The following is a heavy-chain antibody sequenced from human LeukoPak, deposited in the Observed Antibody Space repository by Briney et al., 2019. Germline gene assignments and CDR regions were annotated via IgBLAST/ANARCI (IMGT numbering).Heavy chain of an antibody. V-gene: IGHV3-23*01. CDR3: ANPMGVRYYYGMDV. Sequence: GGSLRLSCAASGFTFSIYAMTWVRQAPGKGLEWVSAISGSGGSTYYADSVKGRFTISRDNSKNTLYLQMNSLRAEDTAVYYCANPMGVRYYYGMDVWGQGTTVTVSS. CDR1: GFTFSIYA. J-gene: IGHJ6*02. CDR2: ISGSGGST. D-gene: IGHD2-21*01.